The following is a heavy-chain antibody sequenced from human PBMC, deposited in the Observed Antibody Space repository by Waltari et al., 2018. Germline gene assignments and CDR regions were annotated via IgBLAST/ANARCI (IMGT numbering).Heavy chain of an antibody. V-gene: IGHV1-24*01. J-gene: IGHJ6*02. CDR2: FDPEDGET. CDR3: ATSYSTYYYYGMDV. D-gene: IGHD6-13*01. CDR1: GYHLPELS. Sequence: QVQLVQSGAEVKKPGASVKVPCKVSGYHLPELSMHWVRQAPGKGLGWMGGFDPEDGETIYAQKFQGRVTMTEDTSTDTAYMELSSLRSEDTAVYYCATSYSTYYYYGMDVWGQGTTVTVSS.